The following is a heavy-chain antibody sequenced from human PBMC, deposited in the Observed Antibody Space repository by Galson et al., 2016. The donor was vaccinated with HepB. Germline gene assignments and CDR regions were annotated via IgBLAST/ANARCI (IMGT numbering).Heavy chain of an antibody. D-gene: IGHD3-16*01. V-gene: IGHV1-8*01. Sequence: SVKVSCKASGYDFSSFDINWVRQATGQGLEWMGWMNPENGDTGYVQKFKGRVAMTRDTSTATAFMELTGLTSEDTAVYYCAKIGGKAWADYSYGLDVWGPGTSVTVSS. J-gene: IGHJ6*02. CDR2: MNPENGDT. CDR3: AKIGGKAWADYSYGLDV. CDR1: GYDFSSFD.